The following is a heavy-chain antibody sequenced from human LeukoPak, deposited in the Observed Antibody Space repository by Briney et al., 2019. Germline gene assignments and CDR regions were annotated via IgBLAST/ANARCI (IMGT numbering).Heavy chain of an antibody. V-gene: IGHV3-48*01. J-gene: IGHJ4*02. Sequence: PGGSLRLSCAASGFTFSSYSMNWVRQAPGKGLEWVSYISSSNSPIYYADSLRGRFTISRDNAKNSVFLQMDSLRADDTAVYYCAREPSGILGLDSWGQGTLVTVSS. CDR3: AREPSGILGLDS. CDR1: GFTFSSYS. CDR2: ISSSNSPI. D-gene: IGHD3-10*01.